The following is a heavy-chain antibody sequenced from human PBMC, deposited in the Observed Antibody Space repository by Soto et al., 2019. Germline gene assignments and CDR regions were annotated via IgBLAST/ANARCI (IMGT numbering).Heavy chain of an antibody. CDR2: IIPIFGTA. CDR1: GGTFSSYA. D-gene: IGHD5-18*01. V-gene: IGHV1-69*01. CDR3: ARAPDTASGDYYYGMDV. Sequence: QVQLVQSGAEVKKPGSSVKVSCKASGGTFSSYAISWVRQAPGQGLEWMGGIIPIFGTANYAQKFQGRVTITADESTSTVYMELSSLRSEDTAVYYCARAPDTASGDYYYGMDVWGQGTTVTVSS. J-gene: IGHJ6*02.